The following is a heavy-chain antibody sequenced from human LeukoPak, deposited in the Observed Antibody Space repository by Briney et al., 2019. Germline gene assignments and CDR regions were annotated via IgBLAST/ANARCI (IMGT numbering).Heavy chain of an antibody. CDR1: GGTFSSYT. CDR3: ARSAYGDYPAAAFDI. Sequence: ASVKVSCKASGGTFSSYTISWVRQAPGQGLEWTGRIIPILGIANYAQKFQGRVTITADKSTSTAYMELSSLRSEDTAVYYCARSAYGDYPAAAFDIWGQGTTVTVSS. V-gene: IGHV1-69*02. D-gene: IGHD4-17*01. J-gene: IGHJ3*02. CDR2: IIPILGIA.